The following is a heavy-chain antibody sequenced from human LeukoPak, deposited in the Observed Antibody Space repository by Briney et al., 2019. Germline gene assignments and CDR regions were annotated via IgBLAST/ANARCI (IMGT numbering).Heavy chain of an antibody. D-gene: IGHD3-22*01. CDR2: IYHSGST. J-gene: IGHJ4*02. CDR1: AYSISSGYY. V-gene: IGHV4-38-2*02. CDR3: ARGGSYYYDTPVDY. Sequence: PSETLSLTCTVSAYSISSGYYWGWIRQPPGKGLEWIGTIYHSGSTYYNPSLKSRVTISVDTSKNQFSLKLRSVTAADTAVYYCARGGSYYYDTPVDYWGQGTLVTVSS.